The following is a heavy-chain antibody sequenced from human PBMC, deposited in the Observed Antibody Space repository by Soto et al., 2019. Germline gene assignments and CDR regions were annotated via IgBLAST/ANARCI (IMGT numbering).Heavy chain of an antibody. CDR3: AKAGEGNWFDP. V-gene: IGHV3-64D*06. Sequence: GGSLRLSCSASGFTFLSYAMHWVRQAPGKGLEYVSAISSDGDSTYYADSVKGRFTISRDNSRNTLFLQMIRLRPDDTAVYYCAKAGEGNWFDPWGQGSLVTVSS. CDR1: GFTFLSYA. D-gene: IGHD1-1*01. J-gene: IGHJ5*02. CDR2: ISSDGDST.